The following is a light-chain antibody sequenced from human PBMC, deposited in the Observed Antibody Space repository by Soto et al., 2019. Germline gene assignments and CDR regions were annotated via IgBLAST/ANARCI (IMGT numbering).Light chain of an antibody. Sequence: EIVMTQSPATLSVSPGERATLSCRASQSVSSNLAWYQQKPGQAPRLLIYVASTRATGIPARFSGSGSGTEFTLAISSVQSGDFAVYYCQQYNNWPYTFGQGTKLEIK. CDR3: QQYNNWPYT. CDR2: VAS. V-gene: IGKV3-15*01. J-gene: IGKJ2*01. CDR1: QSVSSN.